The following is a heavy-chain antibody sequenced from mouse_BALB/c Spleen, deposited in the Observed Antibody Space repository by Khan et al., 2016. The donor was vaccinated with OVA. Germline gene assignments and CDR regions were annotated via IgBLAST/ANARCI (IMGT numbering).Heavy chain of an antibody. J-gene: IGHJ2*01. Sequence: QIQLVQSGPELKKPGETVKISCKASGYTFTDYSMHWVKQAPGKGLKWMGWINTETGEPTYADDFKGRFAFSLETSASTAYLQINNLKNEDTATYYCARDRYDYFDYWGQGTTLTVSS. D-gene: IGHD2-14*01. CDR3: ARDRYDYFDY. CDR1: GYTFTDYS. V-gene: IGHV9-2-1*01. CDR2: INTETGEP.